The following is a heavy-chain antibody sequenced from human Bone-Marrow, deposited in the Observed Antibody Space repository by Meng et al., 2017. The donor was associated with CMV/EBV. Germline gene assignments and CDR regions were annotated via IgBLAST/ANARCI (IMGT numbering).Heavy chain of an antibody. J-gene: IGHJ6*02. V-gene: IGHV5-51*01. CDR3: ASPSSPAYYYGMDV. CDR1: GYSFNNYW. CDR2: IYPGDSDP. Sequence: KVSCKGSGYSFNNYWIAWVRQMPGKGLEWMGIIYPGDSDPRYSPSFQGQVTISADKSTSTSYLQWSSLQASDTAIYYCASPSSPAYYYGMDVWGQVTTVTVSS. D-gene: IGHD6-6*01.